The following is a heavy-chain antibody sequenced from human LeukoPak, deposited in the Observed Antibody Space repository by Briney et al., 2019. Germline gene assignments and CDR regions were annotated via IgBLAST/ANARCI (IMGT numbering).Heavy chain of an antibody. CDR3: ARHYRALWFGELPMQPFDY. CDR1: GGSISSSSYY. Sequence: SSETLSLTCTVSGGSISSSSYYWGWIRQPPGKGLEWIGSIYYSGSTYYNPSLKSRVTISVDTSKNQFSLKLSSVTAADTAVYYCARHYRALWFGELPMQPFDYWGQGTLVTVSS. CDR2: IYYSGST. J-gene: IGHJ4*02. D-gene: IGHD3-10*01. V-gene: IGHV4-39*01.